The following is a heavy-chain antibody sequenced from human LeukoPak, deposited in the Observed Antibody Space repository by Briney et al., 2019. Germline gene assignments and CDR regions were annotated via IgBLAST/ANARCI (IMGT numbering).Heavy chain of an antibody. CDR1: GGSISSGSYY. CDR2: IYYSGST. CDR3: ARSTVTTLGNWFDP. V-gene: IGHV4-61*01. D-gene: IGHD4-17*01. Sequence: SEALSLTCTVSGGSISSGSYYWSWIRQPPGKGLEWIGYIYYSGSTNYNPSLKSRVTISVDTSRNQFSLKLSSVTAADTAVYYCARSTVTTLGNWFDPWGQGTLVTVSS. J-gene: IGHJ5*02.